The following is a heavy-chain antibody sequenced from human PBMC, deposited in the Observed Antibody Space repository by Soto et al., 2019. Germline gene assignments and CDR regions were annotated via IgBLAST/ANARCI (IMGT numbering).Heavy chain of an antibody. V-gene: IGHV4-30-4*01. CDR3: ASRSNFVEGRTFDP. CDR1: GDSITRGDYY. D-gene: IGHD2-15*01. J-gene: IGHJ5*02. CDR2: INYREST. Sequence: QVQLQESGPGLVKPSQTLSLTCTVSGDSITRGDYYWSWIRQPPGKRLEWIGFINYRESTYYNPSLTSRVTLSPHTSKNQISLNLTSVTGADTAAYYWASRSNFVEGRTFDPLGQGILVTVSS.